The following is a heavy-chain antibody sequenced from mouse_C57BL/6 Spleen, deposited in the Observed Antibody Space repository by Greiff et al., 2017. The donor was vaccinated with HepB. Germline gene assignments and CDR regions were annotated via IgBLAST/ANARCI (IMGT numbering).Heavy chain of an antibody. CDR1: GFTFSDYY. Sequence: DVQLVESEGGLVQPGSSMKLSCTASGFTFSDYYMAWVRQVPEKGLEWVANINYDGSSTYYLDSLKSRFIISRDNAKNILYLQMSSLKSEDTATYYCARDPYDYGVYFDYWGQGTTLTVSS. CDR3: ARDPYDYGVYFDY. V-gene: IGHV5-16*01. CDR2: INYDGSST. J-gene: IGHJ2*01. D-gene: IGHD2-4*01.